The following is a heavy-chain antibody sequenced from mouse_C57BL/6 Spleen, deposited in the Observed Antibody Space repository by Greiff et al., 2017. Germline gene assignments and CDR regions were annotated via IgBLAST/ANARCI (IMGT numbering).Heavy chain of an antibody. J-gene: IGHJ4*01. CDR1: GFTFSDYG. Sequence: EVQGVESGGGLVKPGGSLKLSCAASGFTFSDYGMHWVRQAPEKGLEWVAYISSGSSTIYYADTVKGRFTISRDNAKNTLFLQMTSLRSEDTAMYYCARNMITTGYYYAMDYWGQGTSVTVSS. D-gene: IGHD2-4*01. V-gene: IGHV5-17*01. CDR3: ARNMITTGYYYAMDY. CDR2: ISSGSSTI.